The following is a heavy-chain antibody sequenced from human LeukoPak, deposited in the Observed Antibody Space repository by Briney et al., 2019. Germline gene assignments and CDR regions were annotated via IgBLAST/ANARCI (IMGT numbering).Heavy chain of an antibody. V-gene: IGHV4-34*01. Sequence: SETLSLTCAVYGGSFSGYYWSWIRQPPGKGLEWIGEINHSGSTNYNPSLKSRVTISVDTSKSQFSLKLSSVTAADTAVYYCARGLSWISFKYYFDYWGQGTLVTVSS. CDR3: ARGLSWISFKYYFDY. CDR1: GGSFSGYY. J-gene: IGHJ4*02. D-gene: IGHD2-2*03. CDR2: INHSGST.